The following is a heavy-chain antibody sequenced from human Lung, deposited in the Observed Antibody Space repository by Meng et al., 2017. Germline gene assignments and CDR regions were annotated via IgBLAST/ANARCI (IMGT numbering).Heavy chain of an antibody. CDR3: ARFDISSSGRGDY. J-gene: IGHJ4*02. V-gene: IGHV4-4*02. Sequence: QVRLPESGPGLVKPSGTLSLTCAVSGGSITSSTWWSWVRQTPGKGLEWFGEIFHSGSTNYNPPLESRVTISVDKSKNQFSLKVYSVTAADTATYYCARFDISSSGRGDYWGQGILVTVSS. CDR1: GGSITSSTW. CDR2: IFHSGST. D-gene: IGHD1-26*01.